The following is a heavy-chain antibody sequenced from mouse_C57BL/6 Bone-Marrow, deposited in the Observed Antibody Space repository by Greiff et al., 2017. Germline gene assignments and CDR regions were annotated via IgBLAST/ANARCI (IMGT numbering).Heavy chain of an antibody. CDR2: INPSTGGT. Sequence: EVQLQQSGPELVKPGASVKISCKASGYSFTGYYMNWVKQSPEKSLEWIGEINPSTGGTTSNQKFKAKATLTVDKSSSTAYMQLKSLTSEDSAVYYCASCCYYSNRFDYWGQGTTLTVSS. CDR3: ASCCYYSNRFDY. D-gene: IGHD2-5*01. CDR1: GYSFTGYY. J-gene: IGHJ2*01. V-gene: IGHV1-42*01.